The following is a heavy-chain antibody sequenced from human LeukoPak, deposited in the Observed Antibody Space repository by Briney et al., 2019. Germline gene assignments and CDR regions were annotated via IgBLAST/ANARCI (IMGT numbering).Heavy chain of an antibody. CDR3: ARGDVSGLSFNSFDI. Sequence: VQVSCNASGGTFRSYAISWVRQAPGQGREWMGWVISIFGAANYAQKFQGRVTITTDESTSTACMELSSLRSEDTAVYYCARGDVSGLSFNSFDIWSQGTMVTASS. D-gene: IGHD2-15*01. CDR2: VISIFGAA. J-gene: IGHJ3*02. V-gene: IGHV1-69*13. CDR1: GGTFRSYA.